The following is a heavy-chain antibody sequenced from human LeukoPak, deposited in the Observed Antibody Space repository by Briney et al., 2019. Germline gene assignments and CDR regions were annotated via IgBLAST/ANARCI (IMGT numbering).Heavy chain of an antibody. CDR1: GYTLTELS. V-gene: IGHV1-24*01. Sequence: ASVKVSCKVSGYTLTELSMHWVRQAPGKGLEWMGGFDPEDGETIYAQKFQGRVTMTEDTSTDTAYMELSSLRSEDTAVYYCATEVGLGYSNGFAFDIWGQGAMVTVSS. CDR2: FDPEDGET. J-gene: IGHJ3*02. CDR3: ATEVGLGYSNGFAFDI. D-gene: IGHD5-18*01.